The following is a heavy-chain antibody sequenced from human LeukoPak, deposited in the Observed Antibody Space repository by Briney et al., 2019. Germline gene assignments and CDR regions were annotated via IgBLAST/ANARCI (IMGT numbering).Heavy chain of an antibody. V-gene: IGHV1-18*01. CDR1: GYTFTSYG. D-gene: IGHD3-10*01. J-gene: IGHJ4*02. Sequence: ASVKVSCKASGYTFTSYGISWVRQAPGQGLEWMGWISAYNGNTNYAQKLQGRVTMTTDTSTSTAYMELRSLRSDDTAVYYCARGHGSGSYYNPPFDYWGQGTLVTVSS. CDR2: ISAYNGNT. CDR3: ARGHGSGSYYNPPFDY.